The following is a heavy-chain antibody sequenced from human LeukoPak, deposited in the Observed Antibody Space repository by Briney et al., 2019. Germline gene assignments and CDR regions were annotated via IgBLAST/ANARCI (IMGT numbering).Heavy chain of an antibody. CDR1: GSTFSSYD. CDR2: IGTAGDT. J-gene: IGHJ3*02. D-gene: IGHD6-19*01. V-gene: IGHV3-13*01. Sequence: PGGSLRLSCAASGSTFSSYDMHWVRHATGKGLEWVSAIGTAGDTYYPGSVKGRFTISRENAKNSLYLQMNSLRAGDTAVYYCARDHSGSGAFDIWGQGTMVTASS. CDR3: ARDHSGSGAFDI.